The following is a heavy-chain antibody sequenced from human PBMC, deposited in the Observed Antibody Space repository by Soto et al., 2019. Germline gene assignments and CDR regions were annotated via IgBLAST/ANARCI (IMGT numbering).Heavy chain of an antibody. J-gene: IGHJ6*02. CDR3: ARVGCSSTSCHYYYYGMDV. CDR1: GFTFSSYS. CDR2: ISSSSSYI. V-gene: IGHV3-21*01. D-gene: IGHD2-2*01. Sequence: GGSLRLSCAASGFTFSSYSMNWVRQAPGKGLEWVSSISSSSSYIYYADSVKGRFTISRDNAKNSLYLQMNSLRAEDTAVYYCARVGCSSTSCHYYYYGMDVWGQGTTVTVSS.